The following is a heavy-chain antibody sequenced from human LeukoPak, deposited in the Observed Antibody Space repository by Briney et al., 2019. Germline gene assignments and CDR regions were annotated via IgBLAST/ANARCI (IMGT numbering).Heavy chain of an antibody. CDR3: ANTYYYGSGSSPGDY. J-gene: IGHJ4*02. CDR2: ISGGGGRT. CDR1: GFIFSSQG. D-gene: IGHD3-10*01. V-gene: IGHV3-23*01. Sequence: GGSLRLSCAASGFIFSSQGMSWVRQAPGKGLEWVSAISGGGGRTYYADSVKGRSTVSRDNSKNTLYLQMNSLRAEDTAIYYCANTYYYGSGSSPGDYWGQGILVTVSS.